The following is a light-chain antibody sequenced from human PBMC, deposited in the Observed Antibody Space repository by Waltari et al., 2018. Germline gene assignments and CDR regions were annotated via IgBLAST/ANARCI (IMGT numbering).Light chain of an antibody. CDR1: NIGSKS. CDR2: DDD. V-gene: IGLV3-21*02. J-gene: IGLJ3*02. Sequence: SYVLTQPPSVSVAPGQTARIPCGGNNIGSKSGHWYQQKPGQAPVLVVYDDDERPSGIPERFSGSNSGNTATLTINRVEAGDEADYYCQVWDSTSDHWVFGGGTKVTVL. CDR3: QVWDSTSDHWV.